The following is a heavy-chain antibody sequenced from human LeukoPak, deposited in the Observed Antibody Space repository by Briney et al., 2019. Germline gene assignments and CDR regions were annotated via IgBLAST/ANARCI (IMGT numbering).Heavy chain of an antibody. CDR2: IYTSGST. J-gene: IGHJ5*02. D-gene: IGHD6-13*01. CDR1: GGSIDTYY. CDR3: ARSRSYSSTWYNP. V-gene: IGHV4-4*09. Sequence: SETLSLTCTVPGGSIDTYYWSWIRQPPGKGLEWIGCIYTSGSTVYNPSLKSRVTISADTSKKQFSLKVTSVTAADSAVYYCARSRSYSSTWYNPWGQGTLVTVSS.